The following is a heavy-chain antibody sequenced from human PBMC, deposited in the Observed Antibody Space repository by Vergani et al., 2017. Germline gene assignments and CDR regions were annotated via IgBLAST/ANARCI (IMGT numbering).Heavy chain of an antibody. V-gene: IGHV3-23*01. D-gene: IGHD2-2*01. CDR1: GFTFSSYA. CDR3: AKGRDCSSTSCYVGRGFDP. Sequence: EVQLLESGGGLVQPGGSLRLSCAASGFTFSSYAMSWVRQAPGKGLEWVSAISGRGGSTYYADSVKGRFTISRDNSKNTLYLQMNSLRAEDTAVYYCAKGRDCSSTSCYVGRGFDPWGQGTLVTVSS. CDR2: ISGRGGST. J-gene: IGHJ5*02.